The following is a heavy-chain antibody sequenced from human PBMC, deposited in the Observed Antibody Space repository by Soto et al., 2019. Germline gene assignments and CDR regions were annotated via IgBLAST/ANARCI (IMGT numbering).Heavy chain of an antibody. V-gene: IGHV3-74*01. CDR2: INSDGSSI. J-gene: IGHJ4*02. CDR1: GFTFRTW. Sequence: EVQLVESGEGLVQPGGSLRLSCAASGFTFRTWMHWVRQAPGKGLVWVSRINSDGSSITYADSVKGRFIISRDNPKNTLYLQMNSLTVEDTAVYYCTRGASGYGNFDYWGQGVLVTVSS. CDR3: TRGASGYGNFDY. D-gene: IGHD5-12*01.